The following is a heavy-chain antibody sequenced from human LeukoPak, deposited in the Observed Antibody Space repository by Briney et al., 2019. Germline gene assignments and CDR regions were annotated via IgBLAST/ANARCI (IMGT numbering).Heavy chain of an antibody. J-gene: IGHJ4*02. CDR1: GFTFDDYA. CDR3: ARDPTYYDFWSGYNYFDY. Sequence: GGSLRLSCAASGFTFDDYAMHWVRQAPGKGLEWVSLVTWDGGSTYYADSVKGRFTISRDNSKNTLYLQMNSLRAEDTAVYYCARDPTYYDFWSGYNYFDYWGQGTLVTVSS. CDR2: VTWDGGST. V-gene: IGHV3-43D*03. D-gene: IGHD3-3*01.